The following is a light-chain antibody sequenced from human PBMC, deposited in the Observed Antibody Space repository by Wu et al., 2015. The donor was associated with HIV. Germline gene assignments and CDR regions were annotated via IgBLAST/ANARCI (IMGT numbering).Light chain of an antibody. CDR1: QSVSSY. CDR3: QLYGSSPPKWT. Sequence: EIVLTQSPATLSLSPGQRATLSCRASQSVSSYLAWYQQKPGQAPRLLIYDASNRATGIPARFSGSGSGTDFTLTISSLEPEDFAVYYCQLYGSSPPKWTFGQGTKVEI. CDR2: DAS. V-gene: IGKV3-11*01. J-gene: IGKJ1*01.